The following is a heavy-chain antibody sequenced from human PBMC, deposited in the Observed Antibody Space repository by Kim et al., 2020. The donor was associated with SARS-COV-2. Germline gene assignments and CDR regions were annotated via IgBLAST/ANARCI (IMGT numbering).Heavy chain of an antibody. V-gene: IGHV3-48*03. J-gene: IGHJ4*02. CDR3: ARVYTYYYDSSDLKTPRRRLFGSGIYFDY. D-gene: IGHD3-22*01. Sequence: GGSLRLSCAASGFTFSSYEMNWVRQAPGKGLEWVSYISSSGSTIYYADSVKGRFTISRDNAKNSLYLQMNSLRAEDTAVYYCARVYTYYYDSSDLKTPRRRLFGSGIYFDYWGQGTLVTVSS. CDR2: ISSSGSTI. CDR1: GFTFSSYE.